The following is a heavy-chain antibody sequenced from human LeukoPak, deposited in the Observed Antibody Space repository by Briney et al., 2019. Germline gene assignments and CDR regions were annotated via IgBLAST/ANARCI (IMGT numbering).Heavy chain of an antibody. V-gene: IGHV5-51*01. Sequence: GESLQISCKGSGYSFTSYWIGWVRQMPGKGLEWMGIIYPGDSDTRYSPSFQGQVTISADKSISTAYLQWSSLKASDTAMYYCARRGSGLWMGRVDYFDYWGQGTLVTVSS. J-gene: IGHJ4*02. CDR1: GYSFTSYW. CDR3: ARRGSGLWMGRVDYFDY. CDR2: IYPGDSDT. D-gene: IGHD6-19*01.